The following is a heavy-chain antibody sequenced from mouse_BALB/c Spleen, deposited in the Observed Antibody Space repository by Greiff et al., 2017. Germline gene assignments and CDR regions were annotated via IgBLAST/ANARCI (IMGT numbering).Heavy chain of an antibody. D-gene: IGHD1-1*01. CDR2: INSNGGST. J-gene: IGHJ4*01. CDR3: ARSATTGSMDY. Sequence: DVQLQESGGGLVKLGGSLKLSCAASGFTFSSYYMSWVRQTPEKRLELVAAINSNGGSTYYPDTVKGRFTISRDNPKNTLFLQMTSLRSEDTAMYYCARSATTGSMDYWGQGTSVTVSS. V-gene: IGHV5-6-2*01. CDR1: GFTFSSYY.